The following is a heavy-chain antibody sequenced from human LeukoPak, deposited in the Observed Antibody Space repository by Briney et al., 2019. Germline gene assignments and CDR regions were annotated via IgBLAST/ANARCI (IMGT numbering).Heavy chain of an antibody. D-gene: IGHD2-2*01. Sequence: SETLSLTCTVSRGSISSCYWSWIRQAAGKGLEWIGHIYTSGSTNYNPSLRSRVTMSVDMSKNQFSLKLRSVTAADTAVYYCARDVVAARGSFDYWGQGTLVTVSS. J-gene: IGHJ4*02. V-gene: IGHV4-4*07. CDR2: IYTSGST. CDR3: ARDVVAARGSFDY. CDR1: RGSISSCY.